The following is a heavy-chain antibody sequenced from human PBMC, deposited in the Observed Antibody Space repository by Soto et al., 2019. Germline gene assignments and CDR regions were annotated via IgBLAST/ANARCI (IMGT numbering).Heavy chain of an antibody. V-gene: IGHV3-30-3*01. J-gene: IGHJ4*02. D-gene: IGHD3-22*01. CDR3: ALLGGDTYYYDSSGYYYNERVDY. CDR2: ISYDGSNK. Sequence: GGSLRLSCAASGFTFSSYAMHWVRQAPGKGLEWVAVISYDGSNKYYADSVKGRFTISRDNSKNTLYLQMNSLRAEDTAVYYCALLGGDTYYYDSSGYYYNERVDYWGQGTLVTVSS. CDR1: GFTFSSYA.